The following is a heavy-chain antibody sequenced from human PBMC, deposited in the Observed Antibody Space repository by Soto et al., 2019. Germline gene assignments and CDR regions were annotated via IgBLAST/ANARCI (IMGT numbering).Heavy chain of an antibody. J-gene: IGHJ6*02. CDR1: GGSISSGGYY. CDR3: ARDVLVRGVITHPIPHYGMDV. Sequence: QVQLQESGPGLMKPSPTLSLTCNVSGGSISSGGYYWSWIRQQPGKGLEGIGYIYYSGSTYYNPSLKSRSTTSGDTSNNQVYRKLSSLTAADTVVYYCARDVLVRGVITHPIPHYGMDVWGQGTTVTVSS. D-gene: IGHD3-10*01. CDR2: IYYSGST. V-gene: IGHV4-31*03.